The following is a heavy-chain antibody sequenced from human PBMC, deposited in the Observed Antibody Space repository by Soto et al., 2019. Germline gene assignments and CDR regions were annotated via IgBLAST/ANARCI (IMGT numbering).Heavy chain of an antibody. CDR2: INPHGGST. V-gene: IGHV1-46*01. Sequence: GSLKGSCKAPGDTFTSYYMNWVRQSPLHLLAWMGVINPHGGSTKYAQKFQGRVTMTRDTSRSTVYMELRSLRSDDTAIYYCARSSGGNFGIIIEGSNWFDPWGQGTLVTVSS. J-gene: IGHJ5*02. CDR3: ARSSGGNFGIIIEGSNWFDP. CDR1: GDTFTSYY. D-gene: IGHD3-3*01.